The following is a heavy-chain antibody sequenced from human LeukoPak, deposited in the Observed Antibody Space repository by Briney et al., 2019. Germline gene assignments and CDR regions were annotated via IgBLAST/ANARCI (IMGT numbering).Heavy chain of an antibody. CDR2: YHNGNS. V-gene: IGHV4-39*01. CDR3: ARLWDSTGLYFYYYMDV. Sequence: SETLSLTCIVSGVSIRSDTYYWGWIRQPPGKGLEWIGNYHNGNSYYNPSLKSRVTISEDTSGNQFSLRVTSVTAADTAVYYCARLWDSTGLYFYYYMDVWGEGTTITVSS. J-gene: IGHJ6*03. D-gene: IGHD6-25*01. CDR1: GVSIRSDTYY.